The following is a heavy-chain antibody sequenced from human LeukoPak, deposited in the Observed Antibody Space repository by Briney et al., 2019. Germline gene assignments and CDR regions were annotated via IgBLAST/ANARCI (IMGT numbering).Heavy chain of an antibody. CDR3: AREEGGTIFGVFTNDCYIDV. D-gene: IGHD3-3*01. V-gene: IGHV3-21*01. J-gene: IGHJ6*03. Sequence: GECLRLSYPASGSTFSTYTMSCVRQAPGKGLEWVSSISSGGSLIYFADSLKGRFTISRDNAKNSLYLQMNSLRVEDTAVYYCAREEGGTIFGVFTNDCYIDVWGKGTTVTVSS. CDR1: GSTFSTYT. CDR2: ISSGGSLI.